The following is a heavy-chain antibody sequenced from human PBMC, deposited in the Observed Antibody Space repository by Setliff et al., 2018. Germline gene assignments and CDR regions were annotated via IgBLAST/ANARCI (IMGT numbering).Heavy chain of an antibody. Sequence: SETLSLTCAVYGGSFSGYYWSWIRQPPGKGLEWIGSIYYSGSTYYNPSLKSRVTISVDTSKNQFSLKLSSVTAADTAVYYCARAEHGYDFWSGSQGANWFDPWGQGTLVTVSS. CDR1: GGSFSGYY. CDR3: ARAEHGYDFWSGSQGANWFDP. CDR2: IYYSGST. V-gene: IGHV4-34*01. J-gene: IGHJ5*02. D-gene: IGHD3-3*01.